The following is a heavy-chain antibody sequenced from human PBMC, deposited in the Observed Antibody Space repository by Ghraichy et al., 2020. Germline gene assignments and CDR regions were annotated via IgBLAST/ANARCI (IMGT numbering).Heavy chain of an antibody. CDR2: ISGSGGST. Sequence: GGSLRLSCAASGFTFSSYAMSWVRQAPGKGLEWVSAISGSGGSTYYADSVKGRFTISRDNSKNTLYLQMNSLRAEDTAVYYCAKDWGLNTIFGVVTTYYFDYWGQGTLVTVSS. D-gene: IGHD3-3*01. V-gene: IGHV3-23*01. J-gene: IGHJ4*02. CDR3: AKDWGLNTIFGVVTTYYFDY. CDR1: GFTFSSYA.